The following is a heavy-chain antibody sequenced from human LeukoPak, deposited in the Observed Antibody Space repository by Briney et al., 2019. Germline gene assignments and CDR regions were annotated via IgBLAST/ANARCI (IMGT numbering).Heavy chain of an antibody. CDR1: GYRFTSYW. D-gene: IGHD4-17*01. CDR3: ARTPDDYGDYGEYYFDY. CDR2: IYPGDSDT. J-gene: IGHJ4*02. Sequence: GESLKISCKGSGYRFTSYWIGWVRQMPGKGLEWMGIIYPGDSDTRYSPSFQGQVTISADKSISTAYLQWSSLKASDTAMYYCARTPDDYGDYGEYYFDYWGQGTLVTVSS. V-gene: IGHV5-51*01.